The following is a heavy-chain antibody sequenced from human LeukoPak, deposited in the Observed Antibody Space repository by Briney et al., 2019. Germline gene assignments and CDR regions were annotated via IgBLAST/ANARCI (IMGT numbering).Heavy chain of an antibody. V-gene: IGHV4-38-2*02. J-gene: IGHJ4*02. CDR3: ARDSCSSTSCRKKFDD. CDR2: IYYSGST. D-gene: IGHD2-2*01. CDR1: GFTFSDYY. Sequence: LRLSCAASGFTFSDYYMSWIRQPPGKGLEWIGSIYYSGSTYYNPSLKSRVTISVDTSKIQFSLNLSSVTAADTAVYYCARDSCSSTSCRKKFDDWGQGTLVTVSS.